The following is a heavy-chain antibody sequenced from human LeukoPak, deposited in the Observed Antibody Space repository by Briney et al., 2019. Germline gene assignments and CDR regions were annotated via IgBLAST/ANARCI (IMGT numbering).Heavy chain of an antibody. CDR1: GGSFSGYY. V-gene: IGHV4-34*01. J-gene: IGHJ6*02. CDR2: INHSGST. D-gene: IGHD2-15*01. Sequence: SETLSLTCAVYGGSFSGYYWSWIRQPPGKGLEWIGEINHSGSTNYNPSLKSRVTISVDTSKNQFSLKLSSVTAADTAVYYCARHSGGSRLLCYYYYGMDVWGQGTTVTVSS. CDR3: ARHSGGSRLLCYYYYGMDV.